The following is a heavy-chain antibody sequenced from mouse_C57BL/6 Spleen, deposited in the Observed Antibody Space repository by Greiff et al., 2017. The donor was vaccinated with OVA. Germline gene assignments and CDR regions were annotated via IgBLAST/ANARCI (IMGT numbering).Heavy chain of an antibody. J-gene: IGHJ2*01. CDR1: GYTFTSYT. D-gene: IGHD2-4*01. CDR3: TRSPFYEYHGCYFDD. CDR2: INPSSGYT. V-gene: IGHV1-4*01. Sequence: VQLQQSGAELARPGASVKMSCKASGYTFTSYTMHWVKQRPGQGLEWIGYINPSSGYTKYNQKFKDKATLTADKSSSSVYMQLSSLTYEDSAVYYCTRSPFYEYHGCYFDDWGQGTTLTVSS.